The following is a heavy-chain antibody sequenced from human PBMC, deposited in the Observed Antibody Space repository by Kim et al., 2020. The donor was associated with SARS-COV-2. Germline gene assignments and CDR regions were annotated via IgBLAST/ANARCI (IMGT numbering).Heavy chain of an antibody. J-gene: IGHJ6*02. CDR2: IYAGDSQT. CDR3: ARPRYSTRWYGMDV. Sequence: GESLKISCEGYGFYFSNYWIAWVRQMPGKGLEWMGMIYAGDSQTRYSPSFQGQVTISVDKSIGTAYLQWSSLQASDTAKYYCARPRYSTRWYGMDVWGQGTTVTVSS. CDR1: GFYFSNYW. V-gene: IGHV5-51*01. D-gene: IGHD6-13*01.